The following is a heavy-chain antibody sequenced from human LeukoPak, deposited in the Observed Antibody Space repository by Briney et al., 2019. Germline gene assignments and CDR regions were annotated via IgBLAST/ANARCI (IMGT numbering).Heavy chain of an antibody. Sequence: GGSLRLSCAASGFTFSSYGMHWVRQAPGKGLEWVAVIWYDGNNKYYADFVKGRFTISGDNSKNTLYLQMNSLRAEDTAVYNCARDRGSREDGMDVWGQGTTVTVSS. CDR1: GFTFSSYG. V-gene: IGHV3-33*01. CDR3: ARDRGSREDGMDV. D-gene: IGHD1-26*01. CDR2: IWYDGNNK. J-gene: IGHJ6*02.